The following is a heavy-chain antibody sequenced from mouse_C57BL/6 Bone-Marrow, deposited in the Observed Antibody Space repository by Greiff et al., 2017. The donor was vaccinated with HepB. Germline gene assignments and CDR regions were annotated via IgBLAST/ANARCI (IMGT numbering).Heavy chain of an antibody. J-gene: IGHJ3*01. Sequence: QVQLQQPGAELVMPGASVKLSCKASGYTFTSYWMHWVKQRPGQGLEWIGEIDPSDSYTNYNQKFKGKSTLTVDKSSSTAYLQLSSLTSEDSAVYYCARKSPELPFAYWGQGTLVTVSA. CDR2: IDPSDSYT. CDR3: ARKSPELPFAY. CDR1: GYTFTSYW. V-gene: IGHV1-69*01. D-gene: IGHD1-1*01.